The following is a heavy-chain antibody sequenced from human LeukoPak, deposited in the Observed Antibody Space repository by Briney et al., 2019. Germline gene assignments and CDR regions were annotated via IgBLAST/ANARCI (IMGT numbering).Heavy chain of an antibody. V-gene: IGHV3-23*01. CDR3: AKSSSQIDYYYYYMDV. CDR1: GFTFSSYA. D-gene: IGHD6-13*01. Sequence: GGSLRLSCAASGFTFSSYAMSWVRQAPGKGLEWVSAISGSGGSTYYADSVKGRFTISRDNSKSTLYLQMNSLRAEDTAVYYCAKSSSQIDYYYYYMDVWGKGTTVTVSS. CDR2: ISGSGGST. J-gene: IGHJ6*03.